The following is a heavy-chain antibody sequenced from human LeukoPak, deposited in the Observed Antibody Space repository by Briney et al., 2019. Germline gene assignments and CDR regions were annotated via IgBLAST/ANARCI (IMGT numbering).Heavy chain of an antibody. J-gene: IGHJ6*02. CDR1: GGTFSSYA. V-gene: IGHV1-69*13. D-gene: IGHD1-26*01. CDR3: ARYSAGAPPYYGMDV. CDR2: IIPIFGTA. Sequence: ASVKVSCKASGGTFSSYAISWVRQAPGQGLEWMGGIIPIFGTANYAQKFQGRVTITADESTSTAYMELSRLRSEDTAVYYCARYSAGAPPYYGMDVWGQGTTVTVSS.